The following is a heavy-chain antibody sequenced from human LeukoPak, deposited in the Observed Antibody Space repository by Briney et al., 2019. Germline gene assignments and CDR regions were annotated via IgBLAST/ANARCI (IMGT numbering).Heavy chain of an antibody. CDR1: GGSISSGGYY. Sequence: PSETLSLTCTVSGGSISSGGYYWSWIRQHPGKGLEWIGEINHSGSTNYNPSLKSRVTISVDTSKNQFSLKLSSVTAADTAVYYCARGRGRIAVAGTYYFDYWGQGTLVTVSS. D-gene: IGHD6-19*01. J-gene: IGHJ4*02. V-gene: IGHV4-39*07. CDR3: ARGRGRIAVAGTYYFDY. CDR2: INHSGST.